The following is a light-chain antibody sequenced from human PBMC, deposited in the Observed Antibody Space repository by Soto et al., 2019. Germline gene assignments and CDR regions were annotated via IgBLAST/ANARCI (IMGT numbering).Light chain of an antibody. CDR2: EVS. CDR1: SSDVGTYNY. CDR3: TSYTRDTALV. Sequence: LTQPASVCGSPGQWITISSTGTSSDVGTYNYVSWYQHHPAKAPKLIIYEVSNRPSGVSNRFSGSKSGSTASLTISRLQAEDEADYHCTSYTRDTALVFGTGTKVTVL. V-gene: IGLV2-14*01. J-gene: IGLJ1*01.